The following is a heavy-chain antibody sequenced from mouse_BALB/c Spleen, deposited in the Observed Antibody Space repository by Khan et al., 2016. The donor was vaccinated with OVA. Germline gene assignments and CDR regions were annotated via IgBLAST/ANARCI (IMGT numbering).Heavy chain of an antibody. CDR1: GYTFTNYY. J-gene: IGHJ3*01. CDR2: INPSNGGT. D-gene: IGHD2-3*01. CDR3: SRSGYDTFAY. V-gene: IGHV1S81*02. Sequence: MQLQESGAELVKPGASVRLSCKASGYTFTNYYLYWVKQRPGHGLEWIGDINPSNGGTNFNEKFKNKVTLTVDKSSSTAYMQLSSLTSEDSAVYYCSRSGYDTFAYWGQGTMGTGSA.